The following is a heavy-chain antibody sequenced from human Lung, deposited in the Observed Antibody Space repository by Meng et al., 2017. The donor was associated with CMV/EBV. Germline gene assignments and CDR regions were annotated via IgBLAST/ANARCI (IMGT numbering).Heavy chain of an antibody. CDR2: ITWDGGNT. CDR3: AKDGSDSSLGWLDP. J-gene: IGHJ5*02. CDR1: GFTFDDHA. V-gene: IGHV3-43D*03. Sequence: GESLNISCAASGFTFDDHAMHWVRQRPGKVLEWVSLITWDGGNTYYADSVKGRFTISRDNSKNSLYLQMNSLRTEDTALYYCAKDGSDSSLGWLDPWGQGTLVTVSS. D-gene: IGHD2-15*01.